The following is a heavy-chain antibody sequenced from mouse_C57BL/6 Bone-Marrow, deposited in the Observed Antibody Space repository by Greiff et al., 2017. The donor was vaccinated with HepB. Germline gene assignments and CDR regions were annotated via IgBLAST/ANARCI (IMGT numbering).Heavy chain of an antibody. CDR3: AGDHYDPLDY. J-gene: IGHJ2*01. D-gene: IGHD2-4*01. Sequence: EVKLMESGGGLVKPGGSLKLSCAASGFTFSSYAMSWVRQTPEKRLEWVATISDGGSYTYYPDNVKGRFTITRDNAKNNLYLQMSHLKSEDTAMYYCAGDHYDPLDYWGQGTTLTVSS. CDR2: ISDGGSYT. CDR1: GFTFSSYA. V-gene: IGHV5-4*01.